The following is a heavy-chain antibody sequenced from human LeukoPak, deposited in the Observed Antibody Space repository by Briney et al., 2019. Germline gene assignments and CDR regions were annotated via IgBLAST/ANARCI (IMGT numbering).Heavy chain of an antibody. CDR2: IYYSGXT. CDR3: ARYGSGTYSDDHFQH. J-gene: IGHJ1*01. Sequence: SETLSXXCTVSGGSXXXXXXXWIRQPPXXXXXXXXXIYYSGXTXYNPSLXXXXXXXVXTSKNQFSLKLTSVXAAXXAVYYCARYGSGTYSDDHFQHWGQGTLVTVSS. D-gene: IGHD3-10*01. CDR1: GGSXXXXX. V-gene: IGHV4-59*08.